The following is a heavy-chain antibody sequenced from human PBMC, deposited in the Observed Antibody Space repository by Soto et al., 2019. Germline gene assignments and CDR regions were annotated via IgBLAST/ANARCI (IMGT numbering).Heavy chain of an antibody. CDR2: IYHGDSDT. Sequence: GESLKISCKGSGYSFTSYWINWGRHMPGKDLEWMGIIYHGDSDTRYSPSFQGQVTISVDKSISTAYLQWSSLKASDTAMYYCERRSEYLDSWGQGTLVTVSS. V-gene: IGHV5-51*01. J-gene: IGHJ4*02. CDR3: ERRSEYLDS. CDR1: GYSFTSYW.